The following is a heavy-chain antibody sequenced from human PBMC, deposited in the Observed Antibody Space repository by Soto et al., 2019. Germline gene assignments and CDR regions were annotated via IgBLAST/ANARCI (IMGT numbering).Heavy chain of an antibody. D-gene: IGHD6-13*01. J-gene: IGHJ4*02. CDR3: ARSPRSSPYFDY. CDR1: GYTFSNFW. Sequence: GESLKISCQCSGYTFSNFWIGWVRQLPGKGLEWMGVIYPGDHETRYSPSFHGKVAISADKSINTAYLQWNSLEASDTAFYFCARSPRSSPYFDYWGQGALVTVSS. V-gene: IGHV5-51*01. CDR2: IYPGDHET.